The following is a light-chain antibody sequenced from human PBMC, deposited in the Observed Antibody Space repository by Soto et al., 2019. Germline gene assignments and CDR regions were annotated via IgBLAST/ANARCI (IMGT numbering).Light chain of an antibody. CDR3: QSYDSSLSGYVV. Sequence: QSVLTQPPSVSAAPGQKVTISCSGSSSNIGNNYVSWYQQLPGTAPKVLIYGNSNRPSGVPDRFSGSKSGTSASLAITGLQAEDEADYYCQSYDSSLSGYVVFGGGTKLTVL. CDR2: GNS. CDR1: SSNIGNNY. V-gene: IGLV1-40*01. J-gene: IGLJ2*01.